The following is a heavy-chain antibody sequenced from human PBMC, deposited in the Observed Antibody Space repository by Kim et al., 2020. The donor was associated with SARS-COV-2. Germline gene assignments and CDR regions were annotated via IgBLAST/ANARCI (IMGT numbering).Heavy chain of an antibody. J-gene: IGHJ5*02. D-gene: IGHD3-10*01. CDR2: LHYSGST. CDR3: ARPGTMIRGVPYWVDP. Sequence: SETLSLTCTVSGASIFSTTYYWVWIRQSPRTGLEWIGSLHYSGSTYYSPYLKSRVTISADTSNNQFSLQMTSVTAADTAVYYCARPGTMIRGVPYWVDPWGQGILVTVAS. CDR1: GASIFSTTYY. V-gene: IGHV4-39*01.